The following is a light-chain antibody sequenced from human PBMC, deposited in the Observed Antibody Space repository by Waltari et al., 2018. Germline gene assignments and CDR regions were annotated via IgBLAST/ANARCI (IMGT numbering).Light chain of an antibody. CDR1: QTVSSS. Sequence: EIVMTQSPAALSLSPGGRATLSCRASQTVSSSLAWYQQKPGQPPRLLIYGASIRATGIPDRFSGSVSGTDFTLTISSLEPEDVGVYYCLQRSNWRTFGQGTKVEIK. V-gene: IGKV3-11*01. J-gene: IGKJ1*01. CDR2: GAS. CDR3: LQRSNWRT.